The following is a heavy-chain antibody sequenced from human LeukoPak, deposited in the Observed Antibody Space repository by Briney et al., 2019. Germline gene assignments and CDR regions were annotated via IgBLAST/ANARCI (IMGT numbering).Heavy chain of an antibody. V-gene: IGHV3-30*02. CDR1: GFTFRNYG. D-gene: IGHD6-13*01. CDR2: IRTDGGEK. J-gene: IGHJ4*02. CDR3: ARIGYSTSLANFDY. Sequence: PGGSLRLSCAASGFTFRNYGMHWVRQAPGKGLEWVASIRTDGGEKYHADSVQGRFSISRDNSKNTLYLQMDSLRAEDMALYYCARIGYSTSLANFDYWGQGTLVTVSS.